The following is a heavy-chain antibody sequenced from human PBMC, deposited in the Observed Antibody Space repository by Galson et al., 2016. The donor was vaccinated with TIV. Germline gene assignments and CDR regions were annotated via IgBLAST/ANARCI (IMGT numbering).Heavy chain of an antibody. CDR2: INVSGDRT. CDR1: GFTFNTYT. D-gene: IGHD3-10*01. CDR3: ARDRITYTLRGAFNL. J-gene: IGHJ3*01. V-gene: IGHV3-23*01. Sequence: SLRLSCAASGFTFNTYTMDWVRQAPGKGLEWVSVINVSGDRTYYADSVKGRFTVSRDNSKNTLYLQMNNLRAEDTGIYYCARDRITYTLRGAFNLWGQGKWVTVSS.